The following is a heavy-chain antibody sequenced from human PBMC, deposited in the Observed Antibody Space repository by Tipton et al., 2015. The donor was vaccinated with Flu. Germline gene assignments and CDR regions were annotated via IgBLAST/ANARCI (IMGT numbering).Heavy chain of an antibody. CDR3: ARGLRMVRGVIVTRYYGMDV. CDR2: ISSRSIYT. V-gene: IGHV3-21*01. D-gene: IGHD3-10*01. CDR1: GFTFSNFS. Sequence: SLRLSCAASGFTFSNFSMNWVRQAPGKGLEWVSSISSRSIYTYYADSLKGRFTISRDNAKNSLYLQMNSLRVEDTAVYYCARGLRMVRGVIVTRYYGMDVWGQGTTVTVSS. J-gene: IGHJ6*02.